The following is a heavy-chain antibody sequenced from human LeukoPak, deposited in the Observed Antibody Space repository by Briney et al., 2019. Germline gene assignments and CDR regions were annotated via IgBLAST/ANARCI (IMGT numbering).Heavy chain of an antibody. D-gene: IGHD4-17*01. V-gene: IGHV3-48*03. J-gene: IGHJ3*01. CDR3: ARAPAYGDYVNAFDV. CDR1: GFTFSSYE. Sequence: GGSLRLSCAASGFTFSSYEMNWGRQAPGKGLEWVSYIRSSGSATHYADSVKGRFTISRDKPKNSLYLQMNSLRAEDTAVYYCARAPAYGDYVNAFDVWGQGTMVTVSS. CDR2: IRSSGSAT.